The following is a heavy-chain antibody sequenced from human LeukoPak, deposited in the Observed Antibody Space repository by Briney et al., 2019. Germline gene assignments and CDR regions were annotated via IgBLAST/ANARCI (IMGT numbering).Heavy chain of an antibody. CDR1: GFTFSSYG. D-gene: IGHD3-22*01. Sequence: GGSLRLSCAASGFTFSSYGMHWVRQAPGKGLEWVTFIRYDGSNKHYTDSVKGRFTISRDNSKNTLYLQLNSLRAEDTAVYYSAKDTPAYDSSGYYYPYLDYWGRGTLVTVSS. CDR3: AKDTPAYDSSGYYYPYLDY. J-gene: IGHJ4*02. V-gene: IGHV3-30*02. CDR2: IRYDGSNK.